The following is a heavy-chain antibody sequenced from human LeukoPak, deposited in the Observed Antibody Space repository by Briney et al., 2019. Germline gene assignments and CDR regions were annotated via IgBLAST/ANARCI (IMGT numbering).Heavy chain of an antibody. V-gene: IGHV3-66*01. CDR2: IYSGGNT. CDR3: ARNYGGNGAY. Sequence: GGSLGLSCAASGFTVSSNYMSWVRQAPGKGLEWVSVIYSGGNTYYADSVKGRFTISRDNSKNTLYLQMTSLRAEDTAVYYCARNYGGNGAYWGQGTLVTVSS. D-gene: IGHD4-23*01. J-gene: IGHJ4*02. CDR1: GFTVSSNY.